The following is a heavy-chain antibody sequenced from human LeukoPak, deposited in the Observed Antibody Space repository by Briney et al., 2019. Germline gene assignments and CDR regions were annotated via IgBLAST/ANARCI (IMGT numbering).Heavy chain of an antibody. CDR3: AKDINYDILTGYLTFDY. D-gene: IGHD3-9*01. CDR1: GFTFSSYG. V-gene: IGHV3-30*02. Sequence: GGSLRLSCAASGFTFSSYGMHWVRQAPGKGLEWVAFIRYDGSNKYYADSVKGRFTISRDNAKNSLYLQMNSLRAEDMALYYCAKDINYDILTGYLTFDYWGQGTLVTVSS. CDR2: IRYDGSNK. J-gene: IGHJ4*02.